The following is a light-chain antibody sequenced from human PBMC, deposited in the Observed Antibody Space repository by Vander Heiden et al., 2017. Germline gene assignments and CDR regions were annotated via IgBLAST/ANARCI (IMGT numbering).Light chain of an antibody. V-gene: IGLV3-21*02. J-gene: IGLJ2*01. CDR2: DDT. CDR1: DIISKS. Sequence: SYVLPQPPSVSVAPGQTASLTCGGNDIISKSVHWYQQKPGQAPGLVVYDDTDRPSGIPERFSGSNSGDTATLTISRVEAGDEADYYCQVWHSSSDHVVFGGGTKLTVL. CDR3: QVWHSSSDHVV.